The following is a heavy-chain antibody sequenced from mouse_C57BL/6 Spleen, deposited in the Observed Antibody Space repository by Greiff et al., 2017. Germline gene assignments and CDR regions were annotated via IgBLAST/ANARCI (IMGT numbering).Heavy chain of an antibody. CDR2: IYPRSGNT. Sequence: VQLQESGAELARPGASVKLSCKASGYTFSSYGISWVKQRTGQGLEWIGEIYPRSGNTYYNEKFKGKATLTADKSSSTAYMELRSLTSEDSAVYFGARWGDYYGSSTYWYFDVWGTGTTVTVSS. CDR3: ARWGDYYGSSTYWYFDV. D-gene: IGHD1-1*01. J-gene: IGHJ1*03. CDR1: GYTFSSYG. V-gene: IGHV1-81*01.